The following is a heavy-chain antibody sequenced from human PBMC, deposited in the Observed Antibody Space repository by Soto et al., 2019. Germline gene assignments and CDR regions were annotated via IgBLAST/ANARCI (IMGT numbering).Heavy chain of an antibody. CDR2: FIPMVGTP. CDR1: GDTFSSYS. Sequence: QAQLVQSGAEVKRPGSSVKVSCKASGDTFSSYSISWVRQAPGQGLEWMGRFIPMVGTPNYAQKFQGRVTFSADKSTSKAYMVLNSLISDDTAVYYCATDGGSTSSSAYNYFMDVWGKGTPVTVSS. J-gene: IGHJ6*03. V-gene: IGHV1-69*08. CDR3: ATDGGSTSSSAYNYFMDV. D-gene: IGHD3-16*01.